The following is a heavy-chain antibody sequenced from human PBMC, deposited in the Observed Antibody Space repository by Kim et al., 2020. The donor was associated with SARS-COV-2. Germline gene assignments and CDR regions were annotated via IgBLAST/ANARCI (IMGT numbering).Heavy chain of an antibody. D-gene: IGHD6-6*01. Sequence: GGSLRLSCAASGFTFSASDMHWVRQASGKGLEWVGRIRSKTNNYATAYAASVKGRFTISRDDSKNTAYLQMNSLKTEDTAVYYCIRVVEPAWWCDPWGQGTLVTVSS. V-gene: IGHV3-73*01. CDR1: GFTFSASD. J-gene: IGHJ5*02. CDR3: IRVVEPAWWCDP. CDR2: IRSKTNNYAT.